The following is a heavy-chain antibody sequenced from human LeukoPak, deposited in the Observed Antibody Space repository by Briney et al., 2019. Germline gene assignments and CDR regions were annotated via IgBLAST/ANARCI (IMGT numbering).Heavy chain of an antibody. Sequence: GSLRLSCAAPGFSFSSYWMNWVRQAPGKGLEWVANIKQDGSEKYYVDSVKGRFTISRDNAKNSLYLQMNSLRAEDTAVYYCASGGYSFFYWGQGTLVTVSS. J-gene: IGHJ4*02. CDR1: GFSFSSYW. CDR2: IKQDGSEK. D-gene: IGHD5-18*01. V-gene: IGHV3-7*03. CDR3: ASGGYSFFY.